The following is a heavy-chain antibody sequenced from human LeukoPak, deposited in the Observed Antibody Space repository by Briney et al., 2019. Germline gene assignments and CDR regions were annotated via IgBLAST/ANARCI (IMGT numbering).Heavy chain of an antibody. J-gene: IGHJ3*02. V-gene: IGHV1-46*01. Sequence: ASVKVSCRASGYTFTDYYIHWVRQAPGQGLEWMGIINPSGGTTSYAQKFQGRVTVTRDTSTGTVYMELSSLRSEDTAVYYCASTITGTTYDAFDIWGQGTMVTVSS. D-gene: IGHD1-7*01. CDR2: INPSGGTT. CDR1: GYTFTDYY. CDR3: ASTITGTTYDAFDI.